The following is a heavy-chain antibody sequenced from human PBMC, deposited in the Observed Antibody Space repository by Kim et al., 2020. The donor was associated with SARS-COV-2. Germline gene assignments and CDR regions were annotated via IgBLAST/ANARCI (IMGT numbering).Heavy chain of an antibody. V-gene: IGHV7-4-1*02. J-gene: IGHJ6*02. CDR1: GYTFTSYA. D-gene: IGHD3-3*01. CDR2: INTNTGNP. Sequence: ASVKVSCKASGYTFTSYAMNWVRQAPGQGLEWMGWINTNTGNPTYAQGFTGRFVFSLDTSVSTAYLQISSLKAEDTAVYYCARVQYYDFWSGPFSPLVTVDYGMDVWGQGTTVTVSS. CDR3: ARVQYYDFWSGPFSPLVTVDYGMDV.